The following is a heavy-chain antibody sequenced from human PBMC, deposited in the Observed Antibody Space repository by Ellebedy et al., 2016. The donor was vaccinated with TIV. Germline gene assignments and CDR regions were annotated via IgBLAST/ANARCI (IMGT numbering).Heavy chain of an antibody. CDR2: IKPNTGAT. CDR1: GYTFAGYY. J-gene: IGHJ4*02. CDR3: AKALSAYDYYVLDF. D-gene: IGHD3-10*02. V-gene: IGHV1-2*02. Sequence: AASVKVSCKTSGYTFAGYYIHWVRQAPGQGLEWMGWIKPNTGATKYAQKFQVRVTMTRATSISTTYTELSSLRYDDAAVYYCAKALSAYDYYVLDFWGQGTLLTVSS.